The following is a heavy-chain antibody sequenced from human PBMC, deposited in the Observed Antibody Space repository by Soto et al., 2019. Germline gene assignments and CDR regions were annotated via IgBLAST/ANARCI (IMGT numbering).Heavy chain of an antibody. CDR3: QRLRISNYSHYNSLGA. J-gene: IGHJ5*02. D-gene: IGHD4-4*01. Sequence: SATLSLTCTVSGGSISSSSYYWGWIRQPPGKGLEWIGSIYYSGSTYYNPSLKSRVTISVYTSKNQFSLKLSSVTAADTAVYYCQRLRISNYSHYNSLGAGGQGTLV. V-gene: IGHV4-39*01. CDR1: GGSISSSSYY. CDR2: IYYSGST.